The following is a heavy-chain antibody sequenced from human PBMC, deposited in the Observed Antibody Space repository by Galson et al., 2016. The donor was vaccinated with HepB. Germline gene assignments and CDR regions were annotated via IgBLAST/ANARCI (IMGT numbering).Heavy chain of an antibody. J-gene: IGHJ4*02. Sequence: ETLSLTCTVSGGSISSHYWSWIRQPPGQGLEWIGYIYYSGNTYYNPSLQSRFTISVDTSKKQFSLSLTSVTAADTAIYYCVRPGTAAAVANRRGSVYWSQGTRVTVSS. CDR3: VRPGTAAAVANRRGSVY. CDR1: GGSISSHY. CDR2: IYYSGNT. D-gene: IGHD6-13*01. V-gene: IGHV4-59*08.